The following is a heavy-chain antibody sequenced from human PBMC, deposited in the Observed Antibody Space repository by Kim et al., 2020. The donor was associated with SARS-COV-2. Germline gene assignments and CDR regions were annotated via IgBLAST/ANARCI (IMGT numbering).Heavy chain of an antibody. CDR3: ARDSYGSGSYHRFDP. V-gene: IGHV3-30*01. J-gene: IGHJ5*02. D-gene: IGHD3-10*01. Sequence: ASVKGRFTISRDNSKNTLYLQRNSLRAEETAVYYCARDSYGSGSYHRFDPWGQGTLGTVSS.